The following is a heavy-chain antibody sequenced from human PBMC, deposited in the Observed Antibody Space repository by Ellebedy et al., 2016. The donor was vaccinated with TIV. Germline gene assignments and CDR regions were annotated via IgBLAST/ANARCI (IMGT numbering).Heavy chain of an antibody. CDR3: TGDRAYGFNFPFAY. Sequence: GESLKISCTASGFTFGDYAMGWVRQAPGKGLEWVAFIRSKAYGGTIEYGASVRGRFTISRDDSKGIAYLQMNSLKTEDTAVYYCTGDRAYGFNFPFAYWGQGTLVTVSS. D-gene: IGHD5-24*01. J-gene: IGHJ4*02. CDR1: GFTFGDYA. V-gene: IGHV3-49*04. CDR2: IRSKAYGGTI.